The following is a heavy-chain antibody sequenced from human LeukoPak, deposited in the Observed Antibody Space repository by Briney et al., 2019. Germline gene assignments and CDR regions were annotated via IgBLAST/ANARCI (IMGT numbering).Heavy chain of an antibody. D-gene: IGHD3-22*01. J-gene: IGHJ4*02. Sequence: PGGSLRLSCAASGFTFSTYWMSWVRQAPGKGLECVANINQDGSEKYYVDSVKGRFTISRDNAKNSLYLQMNSLRAEDTAVYYCARALYDTSGYYYAGFDYWGQGTLVTVSS. V-gene: IGHV3-7*01. CDR2: INQDGSEK. CDR1: GFTFSTYW. CDR3: ARALYDTSGYYYAGFDY.